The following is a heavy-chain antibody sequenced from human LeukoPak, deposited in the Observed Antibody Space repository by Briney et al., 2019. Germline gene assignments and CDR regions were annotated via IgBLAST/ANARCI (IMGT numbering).Heavy chain of an antibody. CDR3: AKAATHYYYCYGMDV. J-gene: IGHJ6*04. CDR2: ISYDGSNK. D-gene: IGHD2-15*01. Sequence: GGSLRLSCAASGFTFSSYGMHWVRQAPGKGLEWVAVISYDGSNKYYADSVKGRFTISRDNSKNTLYLQMNSLRAEDTAVYYCAKAATHYYYCYGMDVWGKGTTVTVSS. CDR1: GFTFSSYG. V-gene: IGHV3-30*18.